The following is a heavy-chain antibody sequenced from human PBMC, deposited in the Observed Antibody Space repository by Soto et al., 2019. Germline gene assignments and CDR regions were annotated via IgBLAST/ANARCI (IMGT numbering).Heavy chain of an antibody. CDR1: GGSFSGYY. J-gene: IGHJ4*02. V-gene: IGHV4-34*01. CDR3: ARAGYVSTSLNYGY. CDR2: INHSGST. Sequence: QVQLQQWGAGLLKPSETLSLTCAVYGGSFSGYYWSWIRQPPGKGLEWIGEINHSGSTNYNPYLKCRVTISVDTSKNQFSLKLSSVTAADTAVYYCARAGYVSTSLNYGYWGQGTLVTVSS. D-gene: IGHD5-12*01.